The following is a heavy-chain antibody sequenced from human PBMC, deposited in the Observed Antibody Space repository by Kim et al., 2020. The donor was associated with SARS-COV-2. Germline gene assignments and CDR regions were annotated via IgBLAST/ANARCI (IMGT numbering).Heavy chain of an antibody. CDR2: VSFEGRNK. D-gene: IGHD1-20*01. CDR3: VRETYYNSMMLADYF. Sequence: GGSLRLSCAASGLNFGSSGMNWVRQAPGKGLEWVGIVSFEGRNKYYAGPVKGRFTISRDNSKNTLYLQMNNLRVEDTALYYCVRETYYNSMMLADYF. V-gene: IGHV3-30*03. J-gene: IGHJ4*01. CDR1: GLNFGSSG.